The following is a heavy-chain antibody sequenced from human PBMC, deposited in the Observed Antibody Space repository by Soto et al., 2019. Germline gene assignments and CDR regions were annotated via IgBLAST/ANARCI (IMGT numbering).Heavy chain of an antibody. CDR3: ARSREFDY. CDR1: GGSPSGGTYS. CDR2: IFPSGTT. V-gene: IGHV4-30-2*01. Sequence: TPSPTRGVSGGSPSGGTYSCNWIRQPPGKGLEWIGYIFPSGTTYYNPSLKSRVTISIDVSKNQFSLSLRSLTAADTAVYYCARSREFDYWSQGTLVTVSS. J-gene: IGHJ4*02.